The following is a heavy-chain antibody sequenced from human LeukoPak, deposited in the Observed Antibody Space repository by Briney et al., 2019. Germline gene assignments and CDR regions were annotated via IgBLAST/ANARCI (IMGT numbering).Heavy chain of an antibody. D-gene: IGHD3-10*01. CDR2: IYYSGST. V-gene: IGHV4-61*08. CDR3: ARRGGSGRSFDY. J-gene: IGHJ4*02. CDR1: GASVCSGGYY. Sequence: SETLSLTCTVSGASVCSGGYYWSWLRQPPGKGLEWIGYIYYSGSTNYNPSLKSRVTISVDTSKNQFSLKVSSVTAADTAVYYCARRGGSGRSFDYWGQGTLVTVSS.